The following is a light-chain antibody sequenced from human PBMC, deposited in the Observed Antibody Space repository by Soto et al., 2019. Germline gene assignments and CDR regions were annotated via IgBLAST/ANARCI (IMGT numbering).Light chain of an antibody. Sequence: EIVLTQSPATLSLSPGERATLSCRTSQSFRGLLNWYQQRPGQAPRLLTYDTSNRATDIPARFSGSGSGTDFILTISSLDPEDFAVYFCQQRDNLPITFGQGTRLDIK. CDR1: QSFRGL. V-gene: IGKV3-11*01. CDR2: DTS. J-gene: IGKJ5*01. CDR3: QQRDNLPIT.